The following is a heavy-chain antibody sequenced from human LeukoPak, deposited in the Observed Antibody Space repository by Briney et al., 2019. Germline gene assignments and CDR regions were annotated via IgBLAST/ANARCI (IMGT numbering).Heavy chain of an antibody. CDR2: IIPIFGTA. Sequence: ASVKVSCKASGGTFSSYAISWVRQAPGQGLEWMGGIIPIFGTANYAQKFQGRVTITADESTSTAYMELSSLRSEDTAVYYCARSITIFGVVPDYYGMDVWGQGTTVTVSS. CDR3: ARSITIFGVVPDYYGMDV. CDR1: GGTFSSYA. D-gene: IGHD3-3*01. V-gene: IGHV1-69*13. J-gene: IGHJ6*02.